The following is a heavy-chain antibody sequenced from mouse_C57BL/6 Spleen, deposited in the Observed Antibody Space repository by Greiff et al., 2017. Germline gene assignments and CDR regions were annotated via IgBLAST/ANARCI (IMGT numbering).Heavy chain of an antibody. CDR1: GYSITSGYY. V-gene: IGHV3-6*01. Sequence: EVQLVESGPGLVKPSQSLSLTCSVTGYSITSGYYWNWIRQFPGNKLEWMGYISYDGSNNYNPSLKNRFSITRDTSKNQFFLKLNSVTTEDTATYYCARVTVVAGRYFDVWGTGTTVTVSS. CDR2: ISYDGSN. CDR3: ARVTVVAGRYFDV. J-gene: IGHJ1*03. D-gene: IGHD1-1*01.